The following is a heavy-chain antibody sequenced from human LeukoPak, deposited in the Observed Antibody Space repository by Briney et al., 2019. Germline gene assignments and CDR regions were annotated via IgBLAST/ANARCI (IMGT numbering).Heavy chain of an antibody. CDR1: GYTFTSYY. Sequence: ASVKVSCKASGYTFTSYYMHWVRQAPGQGLEWMGIINPSGGSTSYAQKFQGRVTMTRGMSTSTVYMELSSLRSEDTAVYYCARSSARRNGFDYWGQGTLVTVSS. CDR3: ARSSARRNGFDY. V-gene: IGHV1-46*01. D-gene: IGHD2-2*01. CDR2: INPSGGST. J-gene: IGHJ4*02.